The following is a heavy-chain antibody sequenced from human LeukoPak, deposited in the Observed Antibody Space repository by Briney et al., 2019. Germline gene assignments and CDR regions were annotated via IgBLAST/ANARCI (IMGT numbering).Heavy chain of an antibody. CDR1: GFTFSSYW. Sequence: PGGSLRLSCAASGFTFSSYWMHWVRQAPGKGLVWVSRINSDGSSTSYADSVKGRFTISRDNAKNTLYLQMNSLRAEDTAVYYCARALDDSSGYYPFDYWAREPWSPSPQ. CDR2: INSDGSST. J-gene: IGHJ4*02. D-gene: IGHD3-22*01. CDR3: ARALDDSSGYYPFDY. V-gene: IGHV3-74*01.